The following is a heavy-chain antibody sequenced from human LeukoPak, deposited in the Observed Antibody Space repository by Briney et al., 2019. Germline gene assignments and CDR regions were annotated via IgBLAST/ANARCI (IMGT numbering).Heavy chain of an antibody. CDR3: ARDYDFWSGLDC. Sequence: GGSLRLSCAVSGFTFSSYSMSWVRQAPGKGLEWVSSISSSSSHTYYADSVKGRFTISRDNAKNSLYLQMNSLRAEDTAVYYCARDYDFWSGLDCWGQGTLVTVSS. J-gene: IGHJ4*02. D-gene: IGHD3-3*01. CDR2: ISSSSSHT. CDR1: GFTFSSYS. V-gene: IGHV3-21*01.